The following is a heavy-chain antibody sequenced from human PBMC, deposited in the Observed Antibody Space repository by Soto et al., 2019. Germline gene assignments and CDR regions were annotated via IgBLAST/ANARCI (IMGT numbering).Heavy chain of an antibody. CDR1: GFTFSSYG. V-gene: IGHV3-33*01. Sequence: HPGGSLRLSCAASGFTFSSYGMHWVRQAPGKGLEWVAVIWYDGSNKYYADSVKGRFTISRDNSKNTLYLQMNSLRAEDTAVYYCARAFRYSGYHDRAAFDIWGQGTMVTVSS. J-gene: IGHJ3*02. CDR2: IWYDGSNK. CDR3: ARAFRYSGYHDRAAFDI. D-gene: IGHD5-12*01.